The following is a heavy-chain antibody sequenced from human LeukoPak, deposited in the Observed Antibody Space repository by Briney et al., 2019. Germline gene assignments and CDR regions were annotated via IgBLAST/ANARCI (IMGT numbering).Heavy chain of an antibody. J-gene: IGHJ3*02. CDR2: ISYDGSNK. CDR3: ARDLDSGGAFDI. Sequence: GGSLRLSCAASGFTFNNYDIHWVRQAPGKGLEWVAVISYDGSNKYYADSVKGRFTISRDNSKNTLYLQMNSLRAEDTAVYYCARDLDSGGAFDIWGQGTMVTVSS. CDR1: GFTFNNYD. D-gene: IGHD6-25*01. V-gene: IGHV3-30*19.